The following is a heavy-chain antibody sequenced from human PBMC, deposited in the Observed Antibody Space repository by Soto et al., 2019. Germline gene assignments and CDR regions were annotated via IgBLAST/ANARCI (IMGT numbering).Heavy chain of an antibody. J-gene: IGHJ5*02. D-gene: IGHD3-16*01. V-gene: IGHV1-8*01. CDR2: MNPNSGNT. Sequence: QVQLVQSGAEVKKPGASVKVSCKASGYTFTSYDINWVRQATGQGLEWMGWMNPNSGNTGYAQKFQGRVTMTRNTSISTAYMELGSLGSEDTAVYYCARTRRDGFGRWFGPWGQGTLVTVCS. CDR1: GYTFTSYD. CDR3: ARTRRDGFGRWFGP.